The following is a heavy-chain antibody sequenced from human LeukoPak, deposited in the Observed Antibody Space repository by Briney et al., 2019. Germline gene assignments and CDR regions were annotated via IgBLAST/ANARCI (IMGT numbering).Heavy chain of an antibody. V-gene: IGHV1-2*02. Sequence: ASVKVSCKASGYTFTSYYMHWVRQAPGQGLEWMGWINPNSGGTNYAQKFQGRVTMTRDTSISTAYMELSRLRSDDTAVYYCARGGLYGGNSNDDYWGQGTLVTVSS. CDR1: GYTFTSYY. CDR3: ARGGLYGGNSNDDY. D-gene: IGHD4-23*01. CDR2: INPNSGGT. J-gene: IGHJ4*02.